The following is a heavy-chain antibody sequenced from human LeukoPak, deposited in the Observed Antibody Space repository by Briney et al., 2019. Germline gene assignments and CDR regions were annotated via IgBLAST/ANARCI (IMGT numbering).Heavy chain of an antibody. D-gene: IGHD6-13*01. CDR2: ISSSGSTI. J-gene: IGHJ4*02. CDR1: GFTFSSYS. V-gene: IGHV3-21*04. Sequence: GGSLRLSCAASGFTFSSYSMNWVRQAPGKGLEWVSSISSSGSTIYYADSVKGRFTISGDNAKNSLYLQMNSLRAEDTAVYYCAKDMVDSSSWSEYGPFDYWGQGTLVTVSS. CDR3: AKDMVDSSSWSEYGPFDY.